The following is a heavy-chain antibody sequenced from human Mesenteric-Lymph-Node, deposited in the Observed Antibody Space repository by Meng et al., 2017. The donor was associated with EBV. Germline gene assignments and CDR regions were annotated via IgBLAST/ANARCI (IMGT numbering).Heavy chain of an antibody. V-gene: IGHV1-2*04. J-gene: IGHJ4*02. D-gene: IGHD4-17*01. CDR1: GYTFTGYY. CDR2: INPNSGGT. CDR3: ARDDYGDLPLDY. Sequence: QVQLVQSGAEVKRPGASVKVSCKASGYTFTGYYVHWVRQAPGQGLEWMGWINPNSGGTNYAQKFQGWVTMTRDTSINTAYMELSRLRSDDTAVYYCARDDYGDLPLDYWGQGTLVTVSS.